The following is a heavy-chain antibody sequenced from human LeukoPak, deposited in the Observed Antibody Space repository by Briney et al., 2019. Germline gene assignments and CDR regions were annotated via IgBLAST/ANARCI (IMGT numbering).Heavy chain of an antibody. V-gene: IGHV3-21*01. CDR2: ISRSSSYI. CDR3: ARVGLPRVIDY. CDR1: GFTFSSYS. J-gene: IGHJ4*02. Sequence: GGSLRLSCAASGFTFSSYSMNWVRQAPGKGLEWVSSISRSSSYIYYADSVKGRFTISRDNAKNSLYLQMNSLRAEDTAVYYCARVGLPRVIDYWGQGTLVTVSS. D-gene: IGHD2-21*01.